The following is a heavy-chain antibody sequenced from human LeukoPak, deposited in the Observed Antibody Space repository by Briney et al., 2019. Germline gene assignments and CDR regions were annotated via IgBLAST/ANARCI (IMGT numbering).Heavy chain of an antibody. CDR1: GGSISSYY. CDR2: IYTSGST. J-gene: IGHJ6*02. V-gene: IGHV4-4*09. D-gene: IGHD3-10*01. Sequence: SETLSLTCTVSGGSISSYYWSWIRQPPGKGLEWIGYIYTSGSTNYNPSLKSRVTISVDTSKNQFPLKLSFLNGAGKAVVFCGGDRNWGSGSYYYYYYGMDVWGQGTTVTVFS. CDR3: GGDRNWGSGSYYYYYYGMDV.